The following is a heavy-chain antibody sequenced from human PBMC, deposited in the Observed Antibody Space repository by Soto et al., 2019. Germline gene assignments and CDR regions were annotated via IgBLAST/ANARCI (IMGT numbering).Heavy chain of an antibody. CDR2: ISGYNGNA. D-gene: IGHD3-9*01. CDR1: GYTFNLYG. Sequence: QVQLVKSAGEVRKPGASVKVSCKTSGYTFNLYGMTWLRQAPGQGLEWMGWISGYNGNATYAQKFKGRVVLTIDTSTTTAHMDLGSLTSDDTAVYYCARILQTSRALGHWGQGTLVTVSS. V-gene: IGHV1-18*04. CDR3: ARILQTSRALGH. J-gene: IGHJ4*02.